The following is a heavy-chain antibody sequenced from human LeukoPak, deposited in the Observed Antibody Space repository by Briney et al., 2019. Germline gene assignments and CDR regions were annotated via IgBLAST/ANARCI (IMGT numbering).Heavy chain of an antibody. J-gene: IGHJ4*02. Sequence: GGSLRLSCAASRLTFSNYWMDWVRQAPGKGLEWVANIKQDGSEKNYVDSVKGRFIISRDNAKNSLYLQMNTLRADDTAVYYCARDGFGTGSNWGQGTLVTVSS. CDR2: IKQDGSEK. CDR1: RLTFSNYW. CDR3: ARDGFGTGSN. V-gene: IGHV3-7*03. D-gene: IGHD3-16*01.